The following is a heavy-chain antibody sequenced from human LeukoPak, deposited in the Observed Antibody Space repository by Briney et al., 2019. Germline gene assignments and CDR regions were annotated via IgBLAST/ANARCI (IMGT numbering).Heavy chain of an antibody. CDR3: AREETGQIVSGYPYYFDY. V-gene: IGHV4-4*07. Sequence: SETLSLTCTVSGGSISTYYWSWVRQPAGKGLEWIGRIYTSGDTNYNPALKSRVTMSVDTSKNQFSLKVTSVTAADAAVYYCAREETGQIVSGYPYYFDYWGQGILVTVSS. J-gene: IGHJ4*02. CDR2: IYTSGDT. D-gene: IGHD5-12*01. CDR1: GGSISTYY.